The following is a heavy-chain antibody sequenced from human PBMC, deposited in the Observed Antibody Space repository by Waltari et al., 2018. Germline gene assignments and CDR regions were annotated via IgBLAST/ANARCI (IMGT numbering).Heavy chain of an antibody. CDR1: GGTFSSYA. Sequence: QVQLVQSGAEVKKPGSSVKVSCKASGGTFSSYAISWVRQAPGQGLEWMGRIIPIFGTANYAQKFQGRVTITADKSTSTAYMELSSLRSEDTAVYYCARGITGTKKGRGNYYYGMDVWGQGTTVTVSS. J-gene: IGHJ6*02. D-gene: IGHD1-20*01. V-gene: IGHV1-69*08. CDR2: IIPIFGTA. CDR3: ARGITGTKKGRGNYYYGMDV.